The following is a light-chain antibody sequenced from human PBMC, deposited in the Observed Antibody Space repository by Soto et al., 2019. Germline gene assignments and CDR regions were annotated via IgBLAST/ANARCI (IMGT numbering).Light chain of an antibody. CDR2: ELN. Sequence: QSVLTHPPSASGSPGQSVTISCTGTSSDVGGYDYVSWYQQHPGKAPKLIIYELNKRHSGVPDRFSGSKSGNTASLTVSGLQAEDEADYYCSSYAANNGGYVFGNGTKVTAL. J-gene: IGLJ1*01. CDR3: SSYAANNGGYV. CDR1: SSDVGGYDY. V-gene: IGLV2-8*01.